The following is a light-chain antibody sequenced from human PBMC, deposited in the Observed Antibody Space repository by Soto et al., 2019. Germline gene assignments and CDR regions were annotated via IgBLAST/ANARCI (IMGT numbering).Light chain of an antibody. V-gene: IGKV3-20*01. J-gene: IGKJ1*01. CDR3: QQYSSSRT. Sequence: DIVLTQSPGTLSLSPGERATLSCRASQSVSSNHLAWYQQKPGQAPRLLIYGGSRRATGIPVRFSGSGSETDFTLTITRLEPEDFAMYYCQQYSSSRTFGQGTNVEIK. CDR2: GGS. CDR1: QSVSSNH.